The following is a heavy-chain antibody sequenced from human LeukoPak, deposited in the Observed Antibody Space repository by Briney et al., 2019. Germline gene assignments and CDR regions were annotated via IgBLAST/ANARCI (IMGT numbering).Heavy chain of an antibody. D-gene: IGHD5-18*01. Sequence: GGSLRLSCAASGFTVSSNYMSWVRQAPGKGLEWVSVIYSGGSTYYADSVKGRFTISRDNSKNTLYLQMNSLRAEDTAVYYCAKDPEAMAYFDYWGQGTLVTVSS. CDR2: IYSGGST. J-gene: IGHJ4*02. V-gene: IGHV3-66*01. CDR3: AKDPEAMAYFDY. CDR1: GFTVSSNY.